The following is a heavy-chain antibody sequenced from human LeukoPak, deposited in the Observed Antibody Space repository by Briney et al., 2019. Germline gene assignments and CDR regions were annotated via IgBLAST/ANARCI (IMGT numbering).Heavy chain of an antibody. CDR1: GGTFSSYA. D-gene: IGHD3-10*01. Sequence: GASVKVSCKASGGTFSSYAVSWVRQAPGQGLEWMGWISAYNGNTNYAQKLQGRVTMTTDTSTSTAYMELRSLGSDDTAVYYCAGDYYGSGSPGINWFDPWGQGTLVTVSS. CDR2: ISAYNGNT. J-gene: IGHJ5*02. V-gene: IGHV1-18*01. CDR3: AGDYYGSGSPGINWFDP.